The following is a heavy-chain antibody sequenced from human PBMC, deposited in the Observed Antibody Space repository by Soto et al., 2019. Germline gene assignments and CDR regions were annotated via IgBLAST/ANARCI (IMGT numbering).Heavy chain of an antibody. V-gene: IGHV3-74*01. J-gene: IGHJ4*02. CDR2: INSDGSST. CDR1: GFTFSSYW. Sequence: EVQLVESGGGLVQPGGSLRLSCAASGFTFSSYWMHWVRQAPGKGLVWVSRINSDGSSTSYADSGKGRFPISRDNAKNTLYLQMNSLRAEDTAVYYCVRTSLWAAAATREDYWGQGTLVTVSS. D-gene: IGHD2-15*01. CDR3: VRTSLWAAAATREDY.